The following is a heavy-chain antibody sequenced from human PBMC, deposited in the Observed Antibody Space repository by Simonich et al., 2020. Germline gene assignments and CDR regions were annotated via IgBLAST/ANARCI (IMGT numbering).Heavy chain of an antibody. CDR3: ARANERDY. D-gene: IGHD1-1*01. Sequence: EVQLVESGGGLVKPGGSLRLSCAASGFTFSSYRMTWVRQAPGKGLEWVSTSTRSSSYIDYADSVKGRFTISRDNAKNSLYLQMNSLRAEDTAVYYCARANERDYWGQGTLVTVSS. J-gene: IGHJ4*02. CDR1: GFTFSSYR. CDR2: STRSSSYI. V-gene: IGHV3-21*01.